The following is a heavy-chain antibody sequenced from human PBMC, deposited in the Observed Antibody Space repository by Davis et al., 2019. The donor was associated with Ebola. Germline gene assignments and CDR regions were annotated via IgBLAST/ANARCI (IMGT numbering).Heavy chain of an antibody. Sequence: GGSLRLSCAASGFTFSSYGMHWVRQAPGKGLEWVAVISYDGSNKYYADSVKGRFTISRDNSKNTLYLQMNSLRAEDTAVYYCARVDNGGNSDYWGQGTLVTVSS. V-gene: IGHV3-30*03. CDR1: GFTFSSYG. CDR3: ARVDNGGNSDY. J-gene: IGHJ4*02. CDR2: ISYDGSNK. D-gene: IGHD4-23*01.